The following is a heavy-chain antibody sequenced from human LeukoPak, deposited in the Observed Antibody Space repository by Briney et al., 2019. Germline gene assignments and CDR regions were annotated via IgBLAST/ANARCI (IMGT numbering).Heavy chain of an antibody. Sequence: GGSLRLSCAASGFTFSSYAMSWVRQAPGQGLEWVSAISGSGGSTYYADSVKGRFTISRDNSKNTLYLQMNSLRAEDTAVYYCAKWIAARLSYFDYWGQGTLVSVSS. D-gene: IGHD6-6*01. CDR2: ISGSGGST. J-gene: IGHJ4*02. CDR3: AKWIAARLSYFDY. CDR1: GFTFSSYA. V-gene: IGHV3-23*01.